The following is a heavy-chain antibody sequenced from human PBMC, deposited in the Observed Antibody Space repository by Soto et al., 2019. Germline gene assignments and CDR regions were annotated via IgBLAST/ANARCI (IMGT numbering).Heavy chain of an antibody. D-gene: IGHD6-19*01. CDR3: AKAHSSGFGVY. CDR2: ISYDGSNK. V-gene: IGHV3-30*18. CDR1: GFTFSSYG. J-gene: IGHJ4*02. Sequence: GGSLRLSCAAPGFTFSSYGMHWVRQAPGKGLEWVAVISYDGSNKYYADSVKGRFTISRDNSKNTLYLQMNSLRAEDTAVYYCAKAHSSGFGVYWGQGTQVTVSS.